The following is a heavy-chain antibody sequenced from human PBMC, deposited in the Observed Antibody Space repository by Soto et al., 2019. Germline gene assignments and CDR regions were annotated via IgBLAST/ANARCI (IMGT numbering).Heavy chain of an antibody. CDR1: GFTFSSYA. J-gene: IGHJ4*02. D-gene: IGHD3-10*01. Sequence: QVQLVESGGGVVQPGRSLRLSCAASGFTFSSYAMHWVRQAPGKGLEWVAVISYDGSNKYYADSVKGRFTISRDNSKNPLYLQMNSLRAEDTAVYYCARDRWFGEPPKGSCGPDYWGQGTLVTVSS. CDR2: ISYDGSNK. V-gene: IGHV3-30-3*01. CDR3: ARDRWFGEPPKGSCGPDY.